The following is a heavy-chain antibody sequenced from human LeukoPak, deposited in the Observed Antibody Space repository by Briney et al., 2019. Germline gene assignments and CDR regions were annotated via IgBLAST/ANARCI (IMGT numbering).Heavy chain of an antibody. CDR3: ARGIQLDY. CDR2: INHSGST. CDR1: GGSFSGYY. V-gene: IGHV4-34*01. J-gene: IGHJ4*02. Sequence: SETPSLTCAVYGGSFSGYYWSWIRQPPGKGLEWIGEINHSGSTNYNPSLKSRVTISVDTSKNQFSLKLSSVTAADTAVYYCARGIQLDYWGQGTLVTVSS. D-gene: IGHD5-18*01.